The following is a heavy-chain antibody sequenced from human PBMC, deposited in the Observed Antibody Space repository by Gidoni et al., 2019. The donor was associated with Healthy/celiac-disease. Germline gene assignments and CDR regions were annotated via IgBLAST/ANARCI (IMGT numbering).Heavy chain of an antibody. J-gene: IGHJ2*01. CDR1: GGSISSSTYF. V-gene: IGHV4-39*01. Sequence: QLQLQESGPGLVKPSETLSLTCPVSGGSISSSTYFWGWIRQPPGKGLEWIGSFYYSGNTYYNPSLKSRVTISVDTSKNQFSLKLSSVTAADTAVYYCARHRAIAAVLPIYWYFDLWGRGTLVTVSS. CDR2: FYYSGNT. D-gene: IGHD6-13*01. CDR3: ARHRAIAAVLPIYWYFDL.